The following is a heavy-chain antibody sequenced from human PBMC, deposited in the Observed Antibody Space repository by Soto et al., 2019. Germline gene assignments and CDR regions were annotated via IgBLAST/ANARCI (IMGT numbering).Heavy chain of an antibody. J-gene: IGHJ6*02. V-gene: IGHV3-30*18. CDR2: TSYDENYK. Sequence: PGGSLRLSCAASGFTFSGYAMHWVRQAPGKGLEWVAATSYDENYKYYADSVKGRFTISRDNAKNSLYLQMNSLRAEDTAVYYCAKSFPRPYSGSYWVEKNYGMDVWGQGTTVTVSS. CDR1: GFTFSGYA. CDR3: AKSFPRPYSGSYWVEKNYGMDV. D-gene: IGHD1-26*01.